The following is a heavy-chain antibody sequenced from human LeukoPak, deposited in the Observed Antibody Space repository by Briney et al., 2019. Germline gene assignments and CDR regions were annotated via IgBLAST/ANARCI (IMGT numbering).Heavy chain of an antibody. V-gene: IGHV4-59*01. CDR2: IYYNGDT. D-gene: IGHD4/OR15-4a*01. J-gene: IGHJ5*02. CDR1: GDSITGYS. CDR3: VRGPYGASISNWFDP. Sequence: SETLSLTCSVSGDSITGYSWSWIRQTPRKGLEWIGYIYYNGDTHYNPSLNSRLSMSVDTPNKQFSLNLRSVTAADTAVYYCVRGPYGASISNWFDPWGQGLLVTVSS.